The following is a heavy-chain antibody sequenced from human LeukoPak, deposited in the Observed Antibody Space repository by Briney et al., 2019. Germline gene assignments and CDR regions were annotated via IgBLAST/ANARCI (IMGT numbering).Heavy chain of an antibody. CDR2: IYSGGST. J-gene: IGHJ4*02. CDR3: ARNLPGLPLDY. CDR1: GFTVSSNY. D-gene: IGHD1-14*01. Sequence: GGSLRLSCAASGFTVSSNYMSWVRQAPGKGLEWVSVIYSGGSTYYADSVKGRFTISRDNSKNTPYLQMNSLRAEDTAVYYCARNLPGLPLDYWGQETLVTVSS. V-gene: IGHV3-53*01.